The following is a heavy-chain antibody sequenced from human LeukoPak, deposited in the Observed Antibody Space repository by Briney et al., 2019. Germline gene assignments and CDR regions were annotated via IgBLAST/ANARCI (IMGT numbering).Heavy chain of an antibody. CDR2: IYYSGST. V-gene: IGHV4-59*01. CDR1: GGSFSGYY. D-gene: IGHD3/OR15-3a*01. J-gene: IGHJ4*02. CDR3: ARARDFREEFDY. Sequence: SETLSLTCAVYGGSFSGYYWSWIRQPPGKGLEWIGYIYYSGSTNYNPSLKSRVTISVDTSKNQFSLKLSSVTAADTAVYYCARARDFREEFDYWGQGTLVTVSS.